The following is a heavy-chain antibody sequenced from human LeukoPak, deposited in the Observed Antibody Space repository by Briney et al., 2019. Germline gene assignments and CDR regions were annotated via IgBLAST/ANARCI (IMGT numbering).Heavy chain of an antibody. J-gene: IGHJ4*02. Sequence: GGSLRLSCAASGFTFSSYSMNWVRQAPGKGLEWVSSISSSSSYIYYADSVKGRFTISRDNAKNSLYLQMNSLRAEDTAVYYCASRWELIEIRTGWGQGTLVTVSS. CDR3: ASRWELIEIRTG. V-gene: IGHV3-21*01. CDR2: ISSSSSYI. CDR1: GFTFSSYS. D-gene: IGHD1-26*01.